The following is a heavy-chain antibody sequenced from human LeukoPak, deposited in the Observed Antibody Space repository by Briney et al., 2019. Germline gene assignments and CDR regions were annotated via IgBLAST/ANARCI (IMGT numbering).Heavy chain of an antibody. D-gene: IGHD3-22*01. CDR2: ISGRGGST. J-gene: IGHJ4*02. Sequence: GGSLRLSCAASGFTFSSYAMSWVRQAPGKGLEWVSAISGRGGSTYYADSVKGRFTISRDNSKNTLYLQMNSLRAEDTAVYYRLDSSGYYNDYWGQGTLVTVSS. V-gene: IGHV3-23*01. CDR1: GFTFSSYA. CDR3: LDSSGYYNDY.